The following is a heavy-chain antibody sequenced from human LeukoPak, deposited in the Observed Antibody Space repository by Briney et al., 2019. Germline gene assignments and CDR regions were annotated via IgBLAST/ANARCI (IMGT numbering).Heavy chain of an antibody. CDR1: GYTFTSYG. CDR3: ARVRTYYDFWGGYYVGWFDP. J-gene: IGHJ5*02. D-gene: IGHD3-3*01. V-gene: IGHV1-18*01. Sequence: ASVKVSCKASGYTFTSYGISWVRQAPGQRREGMGWISAYNGNTNYAQKLQGRVTMTTDTSTSTAYMELRSLRSDDTAVYYCARVRTYYDFWGGYYVGWFDPWGQGTLVTVSS. CDR2: ISAYNGNT.